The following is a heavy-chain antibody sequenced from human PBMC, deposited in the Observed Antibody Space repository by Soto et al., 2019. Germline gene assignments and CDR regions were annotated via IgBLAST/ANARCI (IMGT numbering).Heavy chain of an antibody. CDR1: GFTVSSNY. J-gene: IGHJ4*02. CDR3: ARVAFVAYCGGDCYPFWGHFDY. D-gene: IGHD2-21*02. V-gene: IGHV3-66*01. CDR2: IYSGGST. Sequence: EVPLVESGGGLVQPGGSLRLSCAASGFTVSSNYMSWVRQAPGKGLEWVSVIYSGGSTYYADSVKGRFTISRDNSKSTLYLQMNSLGAEDTAVYYCARVAFVAYCGGDCYPFWGHFDYWGQGTLVTVSS.